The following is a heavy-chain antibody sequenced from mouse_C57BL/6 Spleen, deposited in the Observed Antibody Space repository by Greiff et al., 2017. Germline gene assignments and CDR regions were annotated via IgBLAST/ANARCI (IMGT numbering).Heavy chain of an antibody. CDR3: ARHHDGYYWFAY. J-gene: IGHJ3*01. CDR1: GFTFSSYT. D-gene: IGHD2-3*01. Sequence: EVQGVESGGGLVKPGGSLKLSCAASGFTFSSYTMSWVRQTPEKRLEWVATISGGGGNTYYPDSVKGRFTISRDNAKNTLYLQMSSLRSEDTALYYCARHHDGYYWFAYWGQGTLVTVSA. CDR2: ISGGGGNT. V-gene: IGHV5-9*01.